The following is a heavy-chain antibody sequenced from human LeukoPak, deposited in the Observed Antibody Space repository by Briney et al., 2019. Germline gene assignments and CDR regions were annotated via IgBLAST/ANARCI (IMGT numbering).Heavy chain of an antibody. Sequence: GGSLRLSCAGSGFTFIDYNMNWVRQAPGKGLEWVSSISSSSSYIYYADSVQGRFTISRDNAKNSQYLQLNSLRAEDTAVYYCARGLVGATSKNYFDSWGQGILVTVSS. CDR3: ARGLVGATSKNYFDS. CDR2: ISSSSSYI. D-gene: IGHD1-26*01. V-gene: IGHV3-21*01. CDR1: GFTFIDYN. J-gene: IGHJ4*02.